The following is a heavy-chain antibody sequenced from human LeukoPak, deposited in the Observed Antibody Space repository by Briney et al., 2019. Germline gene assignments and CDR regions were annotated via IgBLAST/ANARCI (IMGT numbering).Heavy chain of an antibody. J-gene: IGHJ6*02. D-gene: IGHD3-3*01. V-gene: IGHV3-13*01. CDR3: ARDRRDFWSGYYNGMDV. Sequence: GGSLRLSCAASGFTFSSYDMHCVRQATGKGLEWVSAIGTAGDTYYPGSVKGRFTISRENAKNSLYLQMNSLRAEDTAVYYCARDRRDFWSGYYNGMDVWGQGTTVTVSS. CDR1: GFTFSSYD. CDR2: IGTAGDT.